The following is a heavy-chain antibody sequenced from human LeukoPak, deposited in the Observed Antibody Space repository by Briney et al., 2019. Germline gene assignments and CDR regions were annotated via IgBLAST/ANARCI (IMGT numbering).Heavy chain of an antibody. CDR3: ARQLPFDTSGYYQY. Sequence: SETLSLTCTVSGGSISSYYWSWIRQPPGKGLEWIGYIYYNGSTNYNPSLKSRVTMSLDTSKNQFSLKLSSVTAADTAVYYCARQLPFDTSGYYQYWGQGTLVTVSS. D-gene: IGHD3-22*01. CDR1: GGSISSYY. V-gene: IGHV4-59*08. J-gene: IGHJ4*02. CDR2: IYYNGST.